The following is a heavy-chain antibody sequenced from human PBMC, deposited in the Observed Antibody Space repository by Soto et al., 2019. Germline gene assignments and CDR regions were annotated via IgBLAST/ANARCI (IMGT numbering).Heavy chain of an antibody. Sequence: PGGSLRLSCAASGFTFSSYGMHWVRQAPGKGLEWVAVISYDGSNKYYADSVKGRFTISRDNSKNTLYLQMNSLRAEDTAVYYCAKDLVHYDFWSGPDYWGQGTLVTVSS. CDR3: AKDLVHYDFWSGPDY. CDR2: ISYDGSNK. D-gene: IGHD3-3*01. CDR1: GFTFSSYG. V-gene: IGHV3-30*18. J-gene: IGHJ4*02.